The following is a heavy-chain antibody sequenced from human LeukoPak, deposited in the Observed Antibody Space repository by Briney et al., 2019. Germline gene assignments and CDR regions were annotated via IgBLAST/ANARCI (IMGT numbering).Heavy chain of an antibody. D-gene: IGHD2-15*01. J-gene: IGHJ4*02. CDR3: TRDLPRVRYCSCGTCGH. CDR1: GFTFSSYW. Sequence: GASLRLSCAASGFTFSSYWMHWVRQAPGKGLVWVSRVNSDGSSTDYADSVKGRFTISRDNAKNTLYLQMNSLRADDTAVYYCTRDLPRVRYCSCGTCGHWGQGTLVTVSS. CDR2: VNSDGSST. V-gene: IGHV3-74*01.